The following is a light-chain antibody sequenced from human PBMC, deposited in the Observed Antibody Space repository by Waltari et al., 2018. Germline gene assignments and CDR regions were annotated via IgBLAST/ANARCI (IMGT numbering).Light chain of an antibody. CDR1: SSDVGGYNY. CDR3: TSYTSSSSPWV. CDR2: DVT. Sequence: QSALTQPASVSGSPGQSLTISCTGPSSDVGGYNYVSWYQQHPGKAPKLMIYDVTKRPSGVSNRFSGSKSGNTASLTISGLQAEDEADYYCTSYTSSSSPWVFGGGTKLTVL. J-gene: IGLJ3*02. V-gene: IGLV2-14*03.